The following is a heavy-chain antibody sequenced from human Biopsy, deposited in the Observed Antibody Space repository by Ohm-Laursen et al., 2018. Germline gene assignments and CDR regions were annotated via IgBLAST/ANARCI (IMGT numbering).Heavy chain of an antibody. CDR2: IYRDGYER. Sequence: SLRLSCAASGVTLSGYCMSWVRQAPGKGLEWVADIYRDGYERYYVDSVKGRFTISRDNAKRSLYLQMDSLRGADTAVYFCARAIGSSYGYLKGFDLWGRGTLVTVSS. CDR3: ARAIGSSYGYLKGFDL. J-gene: IGHJ2*01. D-gene: IGHD5-18*01. V-gene: IGHV3-7*01. CDR1: GVTLSGYC.